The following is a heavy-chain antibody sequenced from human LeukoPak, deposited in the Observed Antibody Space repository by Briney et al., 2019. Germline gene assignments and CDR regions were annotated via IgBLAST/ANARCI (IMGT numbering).Heavy chain of an antibody. V-gene: IGHV5-51*01. D-gene: IGHD4-17*01. CDR1: GYSFTSYW. CDR2: IYPGDSDT. J-gene: IGHJ5*02. Sequence: GESLKISCKGSGYSFTSYWIGWVRQMPGKGLEWMGIIYPGDSDTRYSPSFQGQVTISADKSISTAYLQWSSLKASDTAMYYCARQRAAVTTFRAYWFDPWGQGTLVTVSS. CDR3: ARQRAAVTTFRAYWFDP.